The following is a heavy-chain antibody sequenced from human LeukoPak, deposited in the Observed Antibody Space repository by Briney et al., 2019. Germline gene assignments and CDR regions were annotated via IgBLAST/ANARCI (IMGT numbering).Heavy chain of an antibody. D-gene: IGHD3-22*01. CDR2: FDPEDGET. V-gene: IGHV1-24*01. J-gene: IGHJ3*02. CDR1: GYTLTESS. CDR3: ATKTRRSYYDSSPDAFDI. Sequence: ASVKVSCKVSGYTLTESSMHWVRQAPGKGLEWMGGFDPEDGETIYAQKFQGRVTMTEDTSTDTAYMELSSLRSEDTAVYYCATKTRRSYYDSSPDAFDIWGQGTMVTVSS.